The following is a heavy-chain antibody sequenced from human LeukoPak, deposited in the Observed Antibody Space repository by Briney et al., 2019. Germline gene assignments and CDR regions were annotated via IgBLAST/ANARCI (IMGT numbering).Heavy chain of an antibody. CDR3: ARFASIDYFDY. CDR2: ISSSGSTI. V-gene: IGHV3-48*03. Sequence: QPGGSLRLSCAASGFTFSSYEMNWVCQAQGKGLEWVSYISSSGSTIYYADSVKGRFTISRDNAKNSLYLQMNSLRAEDTAVYYCARFASIDYFDYWGQETLVTVSS. J-gene: IGHJ4*02. CDR1: GFTFSSYE. D-gene: IGHD5-12*01.